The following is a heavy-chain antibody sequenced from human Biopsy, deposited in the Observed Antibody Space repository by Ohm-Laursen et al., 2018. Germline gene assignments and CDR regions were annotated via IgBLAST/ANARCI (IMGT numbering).Heavy chain of an antibody. CDR2: FYNDVST. D-gene: IGHD5-18*01. J-gene: IGHJ3*01. CDR1: GASVSSGSYD. V-gene: IGHV4-61*01. CDR3: ARGYAGLYEAFDF. Sequence: TLSLTCTVSGASVSSGSYDWSWIRQPPGKGLEWIGNFYNDVSTKYNPSLRSRVTISADKSTNQFSLKLRSVTAADTAVYYCARGYAGLYEAFDFWGQGTVVTVAS.